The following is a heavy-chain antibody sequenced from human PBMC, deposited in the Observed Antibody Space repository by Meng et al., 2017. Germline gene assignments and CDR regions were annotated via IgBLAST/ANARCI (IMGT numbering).Heavy chain of an antibody. D-gene: IGHD6-6*01. J-gene: IGHJ4*02. Sequence: GESLKISCAASGFTFSNAWMSWVRQAPGKGLEWVSAISGSGGSTYYADSVKGRFTISRDNSKNTLYLQMNSLRAEDTAVYYCAKLGDYSSSSRDYWGQGTLVTVSS. CDR1: GFTFSNAW. CDR3: AKLGDYSSSSRDY. V-gene: IGHV3-23*01. CDR2: ISGSGGST.